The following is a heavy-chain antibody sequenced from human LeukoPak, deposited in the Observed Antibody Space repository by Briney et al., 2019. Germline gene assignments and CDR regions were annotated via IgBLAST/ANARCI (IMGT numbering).Heavy chain of an antibody. CDR3: AKNSPKPAGTYFQH. J-gene: IGHJ1*01. D-gene: IGHD2-2*01. V-gene: IGHV3-23*01. Sequence: GSLRLSCAASGFTFSSYTMSWVRQAPAPGKGLEWVSTIITSGATTFYADSVKGRFTISRDNSKNTLYLQMNSLRAEDTAVYYCAKNSPKPAGTYFQHCGQGTLVTVSS. CDR2: IITSGATT. CDR1: GFTFSSYT.